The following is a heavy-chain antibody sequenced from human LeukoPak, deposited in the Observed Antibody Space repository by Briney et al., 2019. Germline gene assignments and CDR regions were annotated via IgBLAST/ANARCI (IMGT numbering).Heavy chain of an antibody. D-gene: IGHD5-18*01. CDR3: AREAGYNYGQYYFDC. CDR2: ISYSGST. J-gene: IGHJ4*02. CDR1: GGSISSGGYY. Sequence: SQTLSLTCTVSGGSISSGGYYWSWIRQHPGKGLEWIGYISYSGSTYYNPSLKSRVTMSVDTSENQFSLELSSVTAADTAVYYCAREAGYNYGQYYFDCWGQGTLVTVSS. V-gene: IGHV4-31*03.